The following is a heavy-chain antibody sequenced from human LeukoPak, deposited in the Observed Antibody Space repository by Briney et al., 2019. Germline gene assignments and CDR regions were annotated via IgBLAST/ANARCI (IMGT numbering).Heavy chain of an antibody. D-gene: IGHD4-17*01. Sequence: SESLSLTCTVSGGSISSYYWSWIRQPPGKGLEWIGYISYSGSNNYNPSPKTRVTTSVDTSENQFSLKLSSVTAADTAVYYCARHYDGDYEGWFDPWGEGTLVTVSS. V-gene: IGHV4-59*08. CDR3: ARHYDGDYEGWFDP. J-gene: IGHJ5*02. CDR2: ISYSGSN. CDR1: GGSISSYY.